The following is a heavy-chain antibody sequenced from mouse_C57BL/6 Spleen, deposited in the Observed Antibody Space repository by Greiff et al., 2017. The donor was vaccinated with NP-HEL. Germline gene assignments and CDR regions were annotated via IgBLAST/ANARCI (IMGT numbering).Heavy chain of an antibody. CDR1: GYTFTDYY. V-gene: IGHV1-26*01. J-gene: IGHJ2*01. CDR3: ARFITTAYFDY. Sequence: EVQLQQSGPELVKPGASVKISCKASGYTFTDYYMNWVKQSHGKSLEWIGDINPNNGGTSYNQKFKGKATLTVDKSSSTAYMELRSLTSEDSAVYYCARFITTAYFDYWGQGTTLTVSS. CDR2: INPNNGGT. D-gene: IGHD1-1*01.